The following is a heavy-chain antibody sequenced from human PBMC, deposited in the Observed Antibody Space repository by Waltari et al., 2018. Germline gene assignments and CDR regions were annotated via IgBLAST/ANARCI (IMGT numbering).Heavy chain of an antibody. V-gene: IGHV4-38-2*01. D-gene: IGHD3-3*01. CDR1: GYSISSGYS. CDR3: ARDRSGYFMD. Sequence: QVQLQESGPGLVKPSETLSLTCAVSGYSISSGYSWGWIRQPPGKGLECIGNIYNTGSTYYNPSLKSRVTISVDTSKNQFSLKLGSVTAADTAVYYCARDRSGYFMDWGQGSLVTVSS. J-gene: IGHJ4*02. CDR2: IYNTGST.